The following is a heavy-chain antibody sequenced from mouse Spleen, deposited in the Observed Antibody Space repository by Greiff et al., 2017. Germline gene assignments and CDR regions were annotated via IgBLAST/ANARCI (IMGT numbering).Heavy chain of an antibody. CDR3: ARGGKGWYFDV. J-gene: IGHJ1*01. CDR2: IDPSDSYT. CDR1: GYTFTSYW. V-gene: IGHV1-50*01. Sequence: QVQLQQPGAELVKPGASVKLSCKASGYTFTSYWMQWVKQRPGQGLEWIGEIDPSDSYTNYNQKFKGKATLTVDTSSSTAYMQLSSLTSEDSAVYYCARGGKGWYFDVWGAGTTVTVSS. D-gene: IGHD1-3*01.